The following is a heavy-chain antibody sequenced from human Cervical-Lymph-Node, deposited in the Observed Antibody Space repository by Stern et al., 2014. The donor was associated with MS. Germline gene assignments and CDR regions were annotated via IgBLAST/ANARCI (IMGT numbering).Heavy chain of an antibody. CDR3: AKDDATTAPYYFDN. CDR1: GFTFDDYA. V-gene: IGHV3-9*01. D-gene: IGHD3-10*01. Sequence: VQLVESGGGLVQPGRSLRLSCAASGFTFDDYAMHWVRQAPGKGLEWVSAISWNSGIIDYADSVKGRFTISRDNAKNSLYLQMNSLRAEDTALYYCAKDDATTAPYYFDNWGQGTLVTVSS. CDR2: ISWNSGII. J-gene: IGHJ4*02.